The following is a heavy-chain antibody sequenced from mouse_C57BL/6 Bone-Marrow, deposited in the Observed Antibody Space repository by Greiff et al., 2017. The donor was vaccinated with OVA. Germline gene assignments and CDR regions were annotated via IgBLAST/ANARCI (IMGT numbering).Heavy chain of an antibody. CDR2: IDPENGDT. Sequence: VQLQQSGAELVRPGASVKLSCTASGFNIKDDYMHWVKQRPEQGLEWIGWIDPENGDTEYASKFQGKATITADTSSNTAYLQLSSLTSADTAVYYCTTDGSSSFDYWGQGTTLTVSS. D-gene: IGHD1-1*01. CDR3: TTDGSSSFDY. V-gene: IGHV14-4*01. J-gene: IGHJ2*01. CDR1: GFNIKDDY.